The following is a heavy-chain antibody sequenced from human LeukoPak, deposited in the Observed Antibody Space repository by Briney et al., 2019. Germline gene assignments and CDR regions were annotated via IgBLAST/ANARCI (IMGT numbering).Heavy chain of an antibody. CDR1: GFTFSSYW. Sequence: GGSLRLSCAASGFTFSSYWMHWVRQAPGKGPVWVSLIKTDGRSTSYADSVKGRFTISRDNSKNTLYLQMNSLRAEDTAVYYCAKELRRGSYYYYGMDVWGQGTTVTVSS. CDR3: AKELRRGSYYYYGMDV. D-gene: IGHD4-17*01. J-gene: IGHJ6*02. V-gene: IGHV3-74*01. CDR2: IKTDGRST.